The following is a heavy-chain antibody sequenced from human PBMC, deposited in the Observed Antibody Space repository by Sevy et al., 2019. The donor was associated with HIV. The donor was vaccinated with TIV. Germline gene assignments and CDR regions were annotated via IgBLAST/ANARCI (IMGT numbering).Heavy chain of an antibody. J-gene: IGHJ5*02. CDR1: GGSISAYH. Sequence: SETLSLTCTVSGGSISAYHWSWIRLPPAKSLEWIGYIHYTGSTKYNPSLESRVTISVDTSKNQFSLKLGSETAADTGVYYCARAPHVRSGDDSLNWFAPWGQGTLVTVSS. D-gene: IGHD5-12*01. V-gene: IGHV4-59*01. CDR2: IHYTGST. CDR3: ARAPHVRSGDDSLNWFAP.